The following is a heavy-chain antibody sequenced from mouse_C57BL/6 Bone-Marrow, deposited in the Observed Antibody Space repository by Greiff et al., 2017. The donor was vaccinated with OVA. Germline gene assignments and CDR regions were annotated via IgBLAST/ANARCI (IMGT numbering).Heavy chain of an antibody. CDR3: ARHYDGSRAWYFDV. CDR2: ISNGGGST. CDR1: GFTFSDYY. D-gene: IGHD1-1*01. J-gene: IGHJ1*03. V-gene: IGHV5-12*01. Sequence: DVKLVESGGGLVQPGGSLKLSCAASGFTFSDYYMYWVRQTPEKRLEWVAYISNGGGSTYYPDTVKGRFTISRDNAKNTLYLQMSRLKSKDTAMYYCARHYDGSRAWYFDVWGTGTTVTVSS.